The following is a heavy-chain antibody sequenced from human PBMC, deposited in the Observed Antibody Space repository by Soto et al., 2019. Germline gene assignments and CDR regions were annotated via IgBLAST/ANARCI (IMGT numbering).Heavy chain of an antibody. CDR1: GVSISSGGYY. D-gene: IGHD2-2*01. Sequence: QVQLQESGPGLVKPSPTLSLNCSVSGVSISSGGYYWSWIRQHHGKGLEWIGYIYYSGRTSYNPSLKSRVTRSVDTSKNQFSLKLSSVTAADTAVYYWARGYCSSTSCFDPWGQGTLVTVSS. V-gene: IGHV4-31*03. CDR2: IYYSGRT. CDR3: ARGYCSSTSCFDP. J-gene: IGHJ5*02.